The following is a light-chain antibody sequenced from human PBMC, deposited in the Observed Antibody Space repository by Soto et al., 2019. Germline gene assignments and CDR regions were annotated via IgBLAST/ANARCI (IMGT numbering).Light chain of an antibody. CDR3: QQAYSHPLT. Sequence: DIHMTQSPSSVSASVGDTVTITCRARQGVGVWVGWYQQKPGKAPHLLIYGASGLQVGVPSRFSGSVSGADFTLTISNLQPEDFATYYCQQAYSHPLTFGGGTKVDSK. J-gene: IGKJ4*02. CDR2: GAS. V-gene: IGKV1-12*01. CDR1: QGVGVW.